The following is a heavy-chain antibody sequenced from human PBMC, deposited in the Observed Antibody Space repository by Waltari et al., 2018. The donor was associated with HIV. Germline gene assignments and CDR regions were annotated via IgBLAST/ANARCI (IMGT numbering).Heavy chain of an antibody. Sequence: QLQLQESGPGLVKPSETLSLTCTVSGGSISSSRYYRGWIRQPPGKGLEWIGSIYYSGSTYYNPSLKSRVTISVDTSKNQFSLKLSSVTAADTAVYYCARDSNTGGYCSGGSCYKGYNWFDPWGQGTLVTVSS. CDR1: GGSISSSRYY. CDR2: IYYSGST. J-gene: IGHJ5*02. V-gene: IGHV4-39*02. D-gene: IGHD2-15*01. CDR3: ARDSNTGGYCSGGSCYKGYNWFDP.